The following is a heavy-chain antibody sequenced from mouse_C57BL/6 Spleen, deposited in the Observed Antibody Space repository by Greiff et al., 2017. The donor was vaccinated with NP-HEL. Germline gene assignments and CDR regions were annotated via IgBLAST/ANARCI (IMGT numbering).Heavy chain of an antibody. Sequence: EVKVVESGGGLVQPGGSLSLSCAASGFTFTDYYMSWVRQPPGKALEWLGFIRNKANGYTTEYSASVKGRFTISRDNSQSILYLQMNALRAEDSATYYCARYWYSNYEGVDFDVWGTGTTVTVSS. V-gene: IGHV7-3*01. D-gene: IGHD2-5*01. J-gene: IGHJ1*03. CDR2: IRNKANGYTT. CDR3: ARYWYSNYEGVDFDV. CDR1: GFTFTDYY.